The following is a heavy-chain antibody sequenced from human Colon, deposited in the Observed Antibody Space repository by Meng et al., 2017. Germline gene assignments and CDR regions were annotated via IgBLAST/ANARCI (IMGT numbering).Heavy chain of an antibody. CDR2: IYHSGST. CDR3: ARVPGGNQYNYYYYNGMDV. D-gene: IGHD4-23*01. Sequence: SETLSLTCTVSGYSVNSGYYWGWIRQSPGKGLEWIGSIYHSGSTYHNPSLKSRVTISVDTSKNQFSLKLSSVTAADTAVYYCARVPGGNQYNYYYYNGMDVWGHGTTVTVSS. CDR1: GYSVNSGYY. V-gene: IGHV4-38-2*02. J-gene: IGHJ6*02.